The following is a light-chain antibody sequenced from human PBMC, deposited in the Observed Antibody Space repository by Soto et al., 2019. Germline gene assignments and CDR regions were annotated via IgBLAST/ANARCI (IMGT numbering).Light chain of an antibody. J-gene: IGLJ1*01. CDR3: QTWGTGIHYV. V-gene: IGLV4-69*01. CDR1: GGHSSYA. CDR2: LNSDGSH. Sequence: QPVLTQSPSASASLGASVKLTCTLSGGHSSYAIAWHQQQPEKGPRYLMKLNSDGSHSKGDGIPDRFSGSSSGAERYLTISSLQSEDEADYYCQTWGTGIHYVFGTGTKVTVL.